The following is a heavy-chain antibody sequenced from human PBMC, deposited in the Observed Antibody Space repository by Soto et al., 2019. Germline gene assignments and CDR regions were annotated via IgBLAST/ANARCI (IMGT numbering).Heavy chain of an antibody. J-gene: IGHJ6*02. CDR1: GSSLSTSGMC. CDR2: IDWDDDK. V-gene: IGHV2-70*01. Sequence: SGPTLVNPTQTLTLTCTFSGSSLSTSGMCVRWIRQPPGKALEWLALIDWDDDKYYSTSLKTRLTISKDTSKNQVVLTMNNMEPVDTSTYYCAPIRTTSYYYVSSGDYYYYYSIEVWGQGT. CDR3: APIRTTSYYYVSSGDYYYYYSIEV. D-gene: IGHD3-22*01.